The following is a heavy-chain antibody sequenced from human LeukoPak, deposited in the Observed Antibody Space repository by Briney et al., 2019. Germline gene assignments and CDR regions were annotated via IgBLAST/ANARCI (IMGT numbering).Heavy chain of an antibody. CDR3: ARASFNVVFGNCFDP. CDR1: SGSIGSSSNY. CDR2: VYYSGST. D-gene: IGHD2-8*01. J-gene: IGHJ5*02. V-gene: IGHV4-39*01. Sequence: SETLSLTCAVSSGSIGSSSNYWGWIRQAPGKGLEWIGNVYYSGSTFYNPSLKSRVTISVDTSKKQFSLKLRSVTAADTAIYYCARASFNVVFGNCFDPWGQGTLVTVSS.